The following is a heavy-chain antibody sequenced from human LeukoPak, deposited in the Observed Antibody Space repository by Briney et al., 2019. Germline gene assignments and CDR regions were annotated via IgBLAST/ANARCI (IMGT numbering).Heavy chain of an antibody. CDR1: GFTFSSYW. D-gene: IGHD3-3*01. CDR3: ARVVYGFWSGEYGVGMDV. V-gene: IGHV3-74*01. J-gene: IGHJ6*02. Sequence: PGGSLRLSCAASGFTFSSYWMHWVRQAPGKGLVWVSRINSDGSSTSYADSVKGRFTISRDNAKNTLYLQMNSLRAEDTAVYYCARVVYGFWSGEYGVGMDVWGQGTTVTVSS. CDR2: INSDGSST.